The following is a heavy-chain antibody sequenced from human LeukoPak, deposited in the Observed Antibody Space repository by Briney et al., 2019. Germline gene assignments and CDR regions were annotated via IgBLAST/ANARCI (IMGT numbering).Heavy chain of an antibody. CDR2: IYYSGST. D-gene: IGHD6-13*01. J-gene: IGHJ4*02. CDR3: ARDQRAAQPNFDY. CDR1: GGSISSSSYY. Sequence: SETLSLTCTVSGGSISSSSYYWGWIRQPPGKGLEWIGSIYYSGSTYYNPSLKSRVTISVDTSKNQFSLKLSSVTAADTAVYYCARDQRAAQPNFDYWGQGTLVTVSS. V-gene: IGHV4-39*07.